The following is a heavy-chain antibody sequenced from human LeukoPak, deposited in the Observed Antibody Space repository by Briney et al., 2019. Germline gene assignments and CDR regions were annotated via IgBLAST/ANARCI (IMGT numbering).Heavy chain of an antibody. CDR2: LWYGGSNK. Sequence: GGSLRLSCAASGVTFSSYGMHWVRQAPGKGLEWVAFLWYGGSNKYYADSVKGRFTISRDNSKNTLYLHMSSPGAEKTPVYYPAKLDDYGDYDGYYYYMDVWGKGSTVTVSS. V-gene: IGHV3-30*02. J-gene: IGHJ6*03. CDR1: GVTFSSYG. D-gene: IGHD4-17*01. CDR3: AKLDDYGDYDGYYYYMDV.